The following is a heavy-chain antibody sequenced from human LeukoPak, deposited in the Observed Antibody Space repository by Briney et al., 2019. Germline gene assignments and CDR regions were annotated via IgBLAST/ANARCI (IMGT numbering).Heavy chain of an antibody. CDR2: ISGSGGST. V-gene: IGHV3-23*01. J-gene: IGHJ1*01. D-gene: IGHD3-10*01. CDR3: AKDEGAGLLWFGELSATEYFQH. CDR1: GFTFSSYA. Sequence: GGSLRLSCAASGFTFSSYAMSWDRQAPGKGLEWVSAISGSGGSTYYADSVKGRFTISRDNSKNTLYLQMNSLRAEDTAVYYCAKDEGAGLLWFGELSATEYFQHWGQGTLVTVSS.